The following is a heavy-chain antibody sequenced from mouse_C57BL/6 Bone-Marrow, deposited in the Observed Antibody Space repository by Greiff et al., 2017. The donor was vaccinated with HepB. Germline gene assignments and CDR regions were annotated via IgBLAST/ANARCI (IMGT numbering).Heavy chain of an antibody. V-gene: IGHV7-3*01. CDR3: ASPTGRGYFDV. CDR1: GFTFTDYY. CDR2: IRNKANGYTT. D-gene: IGHD4-1*02. Sequence: EVQVVESGGGLVQPGGSLSLSCAASGFTFTDYYMSWVRQPPGKALEWLGFIRNKANGYTTEYSASVKGRFTISRDNSQSILYLQMNALRAEDSATYYCASPTGRGYFDVWGTGTTVTVSS. J-gene: IGHJ1*03.